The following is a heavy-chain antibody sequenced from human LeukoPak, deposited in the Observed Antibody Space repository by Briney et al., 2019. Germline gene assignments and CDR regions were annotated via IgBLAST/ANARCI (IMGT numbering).Heavy chain of an antibody. CDR1: GFSFSDYY. J-gene: IGHJ4*02. Sequence: GGSLRLSCVASGFSFSDYYMTWIRQAPGKGLEWLSYITNSGSGSVLPYADSVKGRFSFSRDNAKNSLYLQMNSLRVEGTAVYYCARARGVVGSGYYYFDYWGQGTLVTVSS. V-gene: IGHV3-11*01. CDR3: ARARGVVGSGYYYFDY. CDR2: ITNSGSGSVL. D-gene: IGHD3-22*01.